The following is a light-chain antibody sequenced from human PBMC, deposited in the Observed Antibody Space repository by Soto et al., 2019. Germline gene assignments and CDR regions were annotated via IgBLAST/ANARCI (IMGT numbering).Light chain of an antibody. CDR3: QQTTSFPLT. V-gene: IGKV1-12*01. Sequence: DIKMTQSPSFVCESVGDRVTITCRASQGISSWLAWYQHKPGRAPKLLIHAASSLESGVPSRFSGSESGTDFTLTISSLQPEDFATYYCQQTTSFPLTFGGGTKVEIK. CDR2: AAS. CDR1: QGISSW. J-gene: IGKJ4*01.